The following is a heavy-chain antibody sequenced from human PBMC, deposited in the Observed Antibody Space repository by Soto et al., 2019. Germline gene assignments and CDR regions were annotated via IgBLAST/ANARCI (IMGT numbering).Heavy chain of an antibody. J-gene: IGHJ4*02. CDR1: GGSITNYY. D-gene: IGHD5-18*01. CDR2: IYSSGST. CDR3: ARDHPHSYGIYYFDY. V-gene: IGHV4-59*01. Sequence: SETLSLTCTVSGGSITNYYWSWIRQPPGKGLEWIGYIYSSGSTNNNPSLKSRVTISADTSKKQFSLKLTFVTAADTALFYCARDHPHSYGIYYFDYWGQGTLVTVSS.